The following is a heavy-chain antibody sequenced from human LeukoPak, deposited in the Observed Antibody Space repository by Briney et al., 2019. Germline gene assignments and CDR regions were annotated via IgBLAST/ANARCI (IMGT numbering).Heavy chain of an antibody. CDR1: GGSFCGYY. J-gene: IGHJ4*02. V-gene: IGHV4-34*01. CDR2: INHSGST. D-gene: IGHD6-13*01. Sequence: PSETLSLTCAVYGGSFCGYYWSWIRQPPGKGLEWIGEINHSGSTNYNPSLKSRVTISVDTSKNQFSLKLSSVTAADTAVYYCARGGIAAAGAPFDYWGQGTLVTVSS. CDR3: ARGGIAAAGAPFDY.